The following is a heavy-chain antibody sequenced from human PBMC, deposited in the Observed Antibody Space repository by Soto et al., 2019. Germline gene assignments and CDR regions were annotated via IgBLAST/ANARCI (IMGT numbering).Heavy chain of an antibody. D-gene: IGHD5-12*01. V-gene: IGHV2-5*02. J-gene: IGHJ4*02. CDR2: IYWDDDK. CDR3: AHSQRGPRDF. Sequence: QITLKESGPTLVRPTQTLTLTCTFSGFSLSTTGVAVAWIRQPPGEALEWLALIYWDDDKRYNSSLKSRLTITKDTARGQVVLAMTDMDPMDTATYFCAHSQRGPRDFWGPGILVTVSS. CDR1: GFSLSTTGVA.